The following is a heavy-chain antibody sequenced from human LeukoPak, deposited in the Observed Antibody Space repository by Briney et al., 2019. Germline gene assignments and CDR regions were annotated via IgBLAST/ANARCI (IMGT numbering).Heavy chain of an antibody. CDR2: IYYSGST. Sequence: SETLSLTCTVSGGSISSYYWSWIRQPPGKGLEWIGYIYYSGSTNYNPSLKSRVTISVDTSKNQFSLKLSSVTAADTAVYYCARGRRRATVTRYYYMDVWGKGTTVTVSS. J-gene: IGHJ6*03. CDR1: GGSISSYY. D-gene: IGHD4-11*01. V-gene: IGHV4-59*12. CDR3: ARGRRRATVTRYYYMDV.